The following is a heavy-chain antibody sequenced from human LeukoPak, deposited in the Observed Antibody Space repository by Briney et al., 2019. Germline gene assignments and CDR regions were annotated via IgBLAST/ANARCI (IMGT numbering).Heavy chain of an antibody. J-gene: IGHJ4*02. D-gene: IGHD6-19*01. V-gene: IGHV4-59*01. Sequence: SETLSLTCTVSGGSISSYYWTWLRQPPGKGLEWIGYIYYSGSTNYNPSLKSRVTISVDTSKNQFSLKLSSVTAADTAVYYCARGQYSSCMDYWGQGTLVTVSS. CDR3: ARGQYSSCMDY. CDR2: IYYSGST. CDR1: GGSISSYY.